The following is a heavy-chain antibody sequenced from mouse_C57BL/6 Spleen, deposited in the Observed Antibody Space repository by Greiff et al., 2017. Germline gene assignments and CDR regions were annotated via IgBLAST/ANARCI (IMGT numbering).Heavy chain of an antibody. D-gene: IGHD1-1*01. CDR3: ARWESYGSRPLDY. CDR2: IYPGDGDT. Sequence: VQLQQSGPELVKPGASVKISCKASGYAFSSSWMNWVKQRPGKGLEWIGRIYPGDGDTNYNEKFKSKATLTVDKSSSTAYMQLSSLTSEDSAVYYCARWESYGSRPLDYWGQGTTLTVSS. V-gene: IGHV1-82*01. CDR1: GYAFSSSW. J-gene: IGHJ2*01.